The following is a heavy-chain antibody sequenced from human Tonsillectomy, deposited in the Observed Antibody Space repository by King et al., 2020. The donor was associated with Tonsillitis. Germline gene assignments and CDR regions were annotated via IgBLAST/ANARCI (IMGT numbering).Heavy chain of an antibody. CDR3: ARVSYASSGRDY. CDR1: GFTFSNYW. CDR2: IRKDGNEK. J-gene: IGHJ4*02. Sequence: VQLVESGGGLVQPGGSLRLSCAASGFTFSNYWMSWVRQAPGKGLEWVANIRKDGNEKYYVDFVEGRFTISRDNSKNSLYLQMDSLRAEDTSVYYCARVSYASSGRDYWGQGTLVTVSS. V-gene: IGHV3-7*01. D-gene: IGHD3-22*01.